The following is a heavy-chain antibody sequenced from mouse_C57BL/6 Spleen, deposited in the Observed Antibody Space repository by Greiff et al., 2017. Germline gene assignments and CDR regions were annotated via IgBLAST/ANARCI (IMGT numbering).Heavy chain of an antibody. J-gene: IGHJ3*01. V-gene: IGHV1-80*01. D-gene: IGHD1-1*01. CDR3: ANYGSSPWFAY. CDR1: GYAFSSYW. Sequence: VHLVESGAELVKPGASVKISCKASGYAFSSYWMNWVKQRPGKGLEWIGQIYPGDGDTNYNGKFKGKATLTADKSSSTAYMQLSSLTSEDSAVYFCANYGSSPWFAYWGQGTLVTVSA. CDR2: IYPGDGDT.